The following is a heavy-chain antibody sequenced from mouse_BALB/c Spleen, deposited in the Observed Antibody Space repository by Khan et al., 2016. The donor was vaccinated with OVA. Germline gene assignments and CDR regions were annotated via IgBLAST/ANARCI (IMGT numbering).Heavy chain of an antibody. D-gene: IGHD2-14*01. CDR1: GYAFSNYL. CDR2: IFPGDGNT. V-gene: IGHV1-80*01. J-gene: IGHJ3*01. Sequence: QVQLKQSGAELVRPGSSVKISCKASGYAFSNYLMNWVKQGPGQGLEWIGQIFPGDGNTNYNGKFKDKATLTADKSSSTAYIQLSSLTSEDSAVYCCARSGYDHFAYWGQGTLVTVSS. CDR3: ARSGYDHFAY.